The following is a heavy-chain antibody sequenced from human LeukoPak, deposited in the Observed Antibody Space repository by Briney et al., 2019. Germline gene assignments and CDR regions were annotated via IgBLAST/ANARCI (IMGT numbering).Heavy chain of an antibody. CDR3: ARKTCGVDCYSFDY. CDR2: INHSGST. CDR1: GGSFSGYY. V-gene: IGHV4-34*01. Sequence: SETLSLTCAVYGGSFSGYYWSWIRQPPGKGLEWIGEINHSGSTNYNPSLKSRVTISVDTSKNQFSLKLSSVTAADTAVCYCARKTCGVDCYSFDYWGQGTLVTVSS. D-gene: IGHD2-21*02. J-gene: IGHJ4*02.